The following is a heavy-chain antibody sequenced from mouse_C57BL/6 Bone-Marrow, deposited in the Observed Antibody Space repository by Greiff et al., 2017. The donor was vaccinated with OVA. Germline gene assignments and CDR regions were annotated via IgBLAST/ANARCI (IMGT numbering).Heavy chain of an antibody. CDR1: GFSLTSYG. Sequence: QVQLKESGPGLVQPSQSLSITCTVSGFSLTSYGVHWVRQSPGKGLEWLGVIWSGGSTDYNAAFISRLSISKDNSKSQVFFKMNSLQADDTAIYYCARNPYYSNYAAYWGQGTLVTVSA. D-gene: IGHD2-5*01. V-gene: IGHV2-2*01. CDR2: IWSGGST. J-gene: IGHJ3*01. CDR3: ARNPYYSNYAAY.